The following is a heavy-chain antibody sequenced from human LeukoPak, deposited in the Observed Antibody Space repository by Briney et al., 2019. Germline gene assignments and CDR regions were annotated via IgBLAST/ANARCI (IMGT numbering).Heavy chain of an antibody. CDR3: ARLHSNIWLDAFAI. CDR2: IYAVGTN. J-gene: IGHJ3*02. D-gene: IGHD5-12*01. V-gene: IGHV4-4*09. Sequence: PSETLSLTCTVSGASISSHCWGWIRQPPGKGLEWVGYIYAVGTNNYDPALGRRVAPSLHPPNNPFYLKLSSVTPADTAIHSCARLHSNIWLDAFAIWGRGTIVIVSS. CDR1: GASISSHC.